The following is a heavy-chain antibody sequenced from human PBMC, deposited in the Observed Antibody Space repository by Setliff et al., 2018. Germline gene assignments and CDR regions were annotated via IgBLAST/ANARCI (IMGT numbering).Heavy chain of an antibody. D-gene: IGHD5-18*01. V-gene: IGHV1-18*01. Sequence: GASVKVSCKASGYTFTSYGISWVRQAPGQGREWMGWISAYNDNTKYAQKFQGRITVTTDLSTSTAYLDLRSLRSDDTAVYYCARLPPLHTPMALTFDYWGQGILVTVSS. CDR3: ARLPPLHTPMALTFDY. J-gene: IGHJ4*02. CDR1: GYTFTSYG. CDR2: ISAYNDNT.